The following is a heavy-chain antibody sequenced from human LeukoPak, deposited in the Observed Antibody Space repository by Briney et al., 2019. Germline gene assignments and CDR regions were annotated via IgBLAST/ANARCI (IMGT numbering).Heavy chain of an antibody. CDR2: IYYSGSI. Sequence: PSETLSLTCAVYGGSFSNSSYYWGWIRQPPGKGLEWIGSIYYSGSIYYDPSLKSRVTISVDTSKNQFSLKLNSVTAADTAVYYCARHFFNWFDPWGQGTLVTVSS. V-gene: IGHV4-39*01. CDR1: GGSFSNSSYY. CDR3: ARHFFNWFDP. J-gene: IGHJ5*02.